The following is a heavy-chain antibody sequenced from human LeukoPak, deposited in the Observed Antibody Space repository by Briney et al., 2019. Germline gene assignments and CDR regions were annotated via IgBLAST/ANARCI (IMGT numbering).Heavy chain of an antibody. Sequence: GGSLRLSCAASGFTINRHAMSWVRQAPGKGLEWVAGISESGRSTNYGDSVKGRFSISRDNFNNTLYLEMNSLRAEDTAEYFWTKGRTKGVGGNFYLYGTDVWGQGTTVTVSS. J-gene: IGHJ6*02. D-gene: IGHD3-3*01. CDR2: ISESGRST. V-gene: IGHV3-23*01. CDR3: TKGRTKGVGGNFYLYGTDV. CDR1: GFTINRHA.